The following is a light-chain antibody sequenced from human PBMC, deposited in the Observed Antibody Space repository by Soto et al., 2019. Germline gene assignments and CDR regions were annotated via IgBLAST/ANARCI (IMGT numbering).Light chain of an antibody. J-gene: IGKJ4*01. CDR2: GAS. V-gene: IGKV3-20*01. CDR3: QQYGSSPLT. CDR1: QSVSSSY. Sequence: EIVLTQSPGTLSLSPGERATLSCRASQSVSSSYLVWYQQKPGQAPRLLIYGASSRATGIPDRFSGSGSGTDFTLTTSRLEPEDFAVYYCQQYGSSPLTFGGGTKVDIK.